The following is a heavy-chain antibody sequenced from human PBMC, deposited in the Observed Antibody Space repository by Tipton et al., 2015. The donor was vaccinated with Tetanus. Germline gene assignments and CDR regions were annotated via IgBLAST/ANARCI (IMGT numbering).Heavy chain of an antibody. CDR1: GFIYSSYT. J-gene: IGHJ4*02. CDR2: VSSTSSYI. Sequence: SLRLSCEVSGFIYSSYTMNWVRQAPGKGLEWVASVSSTSSYIYYADSLKGRFTISRDNAKNFLYLQMDNLGAEDTAVYFCASGSALDYWGQGTLVTVSS. D-gene: IGHD6-25*01. V-gene: IGHV3-21*06. CDR3: ASGSALDY.